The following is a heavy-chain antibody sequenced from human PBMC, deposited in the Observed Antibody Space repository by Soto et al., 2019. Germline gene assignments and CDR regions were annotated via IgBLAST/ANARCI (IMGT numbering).Heavy chain of an antibody. CDR3: ARESGHSSSFDY. Sequence: QVQLQESGPGLVKPSETLSLTCTVSGGSISSYYWSWIRQPPGKGLEWIGYIYYSGSTNYNPSLKSRVTISVDTSKNQFSLKLSSVTAADTAVYYCARESGHSSSFDYWGQGTLVTVSS. CDR2: IYYSGST. J-gene: IGHJ4*02. CDR1: GGSISSYY. V-gene: IGHV4-59*01. D-gene: IGHD6-13*01.